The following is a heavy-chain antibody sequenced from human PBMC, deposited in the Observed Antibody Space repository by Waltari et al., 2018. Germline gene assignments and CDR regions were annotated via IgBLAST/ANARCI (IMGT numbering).Heavy chain of an antibody. V-gene: IGHV4-34*01. CDR1: GGSLRGYY. CDR2: INHSPNS. Sequence: QVHLQQWGAGLLRPSETLSLICAVYGGSLRGYYWGWIRQPPGKGLEWIGEINHSPNSNYNPSLRSRVNMSIDTSQNQFSRQLTSVTAADTGVYYCVRLEDCTGPGGNCYSGAPFAVDVWGQGTTVTVPS. J-gene: IGHJ6*02. D-gene: IGHD2-8*02. CDR3: VRLEDCTGPGGNCYSGAPFAVDV.